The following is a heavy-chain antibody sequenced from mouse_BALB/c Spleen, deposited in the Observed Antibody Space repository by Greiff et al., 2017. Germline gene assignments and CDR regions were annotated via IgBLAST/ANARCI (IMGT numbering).Heavy chain of an antibody. Sequence: EVHLVESGGGLVQPGGSRKLSCAASGFTFSSFGMHWVRQAPEKGLEWVAYISSGSSTIYYADTVKGRFTISRDNPKNTLFLQMTSLRSEDTAMYYCARSDLEYYFDYWGQGTTLTVSS. CDR1: GFTFSSFG. J-gene: IGHJ2*01. V-gene: IGHV5-17*02. CDR3: ARSDLEYYFDY. CDR2: ISSGSSTI.